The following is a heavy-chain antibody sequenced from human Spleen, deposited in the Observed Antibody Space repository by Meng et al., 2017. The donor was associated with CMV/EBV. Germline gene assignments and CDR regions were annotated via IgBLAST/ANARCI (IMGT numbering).Heavy chain of an antibody. CDR2: ISRSGTDS. Sequence: GGSLRLSCAASGFTFSTYAMNWVRQAPGKGLEWVSSISRSGTDSHYADSVKGRFIISRDNSKNTLYLQMNSLRADDTAVFYCAKAFTTITTDPMGENPYSYAMDVWGQGTTVTVSS. D-gene: IGHD4-11*01. CDR3: AKAFTTITTDPMGENPYSYAMDV. J-gene: IGHJ6*02. CDR1: GFTFSTYA. V-gene: IGHV3-23*01.